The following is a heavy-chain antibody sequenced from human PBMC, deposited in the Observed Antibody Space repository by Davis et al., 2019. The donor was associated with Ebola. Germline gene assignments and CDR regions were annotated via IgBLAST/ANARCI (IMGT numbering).Heavy chain of an antibody. CDR2: INTDKGNT. V-gene: IGHV1-3*04. Sequence: ASVKVSCKASGYIFSNNFIHWVRQAPGQSFEWMGWINTDKGNTKYSQNFQGRVTITRDTSATTAHLELSSLRSKDTAVYYCARINGIYSWTNYFDYWGQGTLVTVSP. D-gene: IGHD1-26*01. CDR1: GYIFSNNF. J-gene: IGHJ4*02. CDR3: ARINGIYSWTNYFDY.